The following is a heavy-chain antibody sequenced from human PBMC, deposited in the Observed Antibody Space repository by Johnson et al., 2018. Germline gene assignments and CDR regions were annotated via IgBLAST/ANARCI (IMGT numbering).Heavy chain of an antibody. Sequence: QVQLQESGGGVVQPGRSLRLSCATSGFTFSVYGMHWVRQAPGKGLEWVAVISEDGSNKYYADSVKGRFTISRDNSKNTLYLQMNSLRAEDTAVYYCGKELEGVGYYYYYMDVWGKGTTVTVSS. V-gene: IGHV3-30*18. J-gene: IGHJ6*03. CDR2: ISEDGSNK. D-gene: IGHD3-3*02. CDR3: GKELEGVGYYYYYMDV. CDR1: GFTFSVYG.